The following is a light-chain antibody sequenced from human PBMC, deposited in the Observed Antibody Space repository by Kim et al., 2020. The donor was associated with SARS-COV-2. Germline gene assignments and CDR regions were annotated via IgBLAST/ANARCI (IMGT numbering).Light chain of an antibody. CDR3: CSYRTSNSWV. Sequence: GPSITISCTGTSTDVGGYNYVFWYQQHPGKVPKLMIYDVDKRPSGVSNRFSGSKSDNTASLTISGLQADDEADYYCCSYRTSNSWVFGGGTKLTVL. J-gene: IGLJ3*02. CDR2: DVD. V-gene: IGLV2-14*03. CDR1: STDVGGYNY.